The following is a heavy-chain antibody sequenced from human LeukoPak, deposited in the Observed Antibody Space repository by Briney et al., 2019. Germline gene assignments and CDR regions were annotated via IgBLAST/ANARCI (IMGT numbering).Heavy chain of an antibody. CDR3: ARVGRITIFGVVRDAFDI. D-gene: IGHD3-3*01. V-gene: IGHV4-61*02. CDR1: GGSISSGSYY. Sequence: SETLSLTCTVSGGSISSGSYYWSWIRQPAGKGLEWIGRIYTSGSTNYNPSLKSRVTISVDTSKNQFSLKLSSVTAADTAVYYCARVGRITIFGVVRDAFDIWGQGTMVTVSS. J-gene: IGHJ3*02. CDR2: IYTSGST.